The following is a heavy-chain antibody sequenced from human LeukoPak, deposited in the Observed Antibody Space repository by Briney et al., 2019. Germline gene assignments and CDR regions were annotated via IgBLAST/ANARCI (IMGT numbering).Heavy chain of an antibody. J-gene: IGHJ4*02. CDR3: ARDRGYSYGYLFVY. Sequence: GGSLRLSCAASGFTFNTYAMSWVRQAPGKGLEWVSSISSSSSYIYYADSVKGRFTISRDNAKNSLYLQMNSLRAEDTAVYYCARDRGYSYGYLFVYWGQGTLVTVSS. V-gene: IGHV3-21*01. D-gene: IGHD5-18*01. CDR1: GFTFNTYA. CDR2: ISSSSSYI.